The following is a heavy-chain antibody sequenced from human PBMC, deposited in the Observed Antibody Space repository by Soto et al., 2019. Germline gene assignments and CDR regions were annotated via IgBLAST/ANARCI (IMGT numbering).Heavy chain of an antibody. V-gene: IGHV1-69*13. CDR1: GGTFSSYA. Sequence: GASVKVSCKASGGTFSSYAISWVRQAPGQGLDWMGGIIPIFGTANYAQKFQGRVTITADESTSTAYMELSSLRSEDTAVYYCARFGTRWPQSNPYSYSGMDVGGQGTTVTVSS. D-gene: IGHD3-10*01. J-gene: IGHJ6*02. CDR2: IIPIFGTA. CDR3: ARFGTRWPQSNPYSYSGMDV.